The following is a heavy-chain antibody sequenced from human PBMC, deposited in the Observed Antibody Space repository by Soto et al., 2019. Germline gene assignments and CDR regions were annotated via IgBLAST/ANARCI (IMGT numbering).Heavy chain of an antibody. CDR2: INYSGST. D-gene: IGHD2-8*01. Sequence: SETLSLTCAVYGGSFSGYYWSWIRQPPGKGLEWIGEINYSGSTNNNPSLKSRVTISVDTSKNQFSLKLRSVTAADTAVYYCARQYVHYYFDYWGQGTLVTVSP. V-gene: IGHV4-34*01. CDR1: GGSFSGYY. J-gene: IGHJ4*02. CDR3: ARQYVHYYFDY.